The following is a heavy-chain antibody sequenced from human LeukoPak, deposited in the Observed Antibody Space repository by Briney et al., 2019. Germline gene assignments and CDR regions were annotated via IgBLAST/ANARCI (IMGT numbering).Heavy chain of an antibody. D-gene: IGHD1-26*01. J-gene: IGHJ4*02. V-gene: IGHV1-46*01. Sequence: ASVKVSCKASGYTFTSYYMHWVRQAPGQGLEWMGIINPSGGSTSYPQKFQGRVTMTRDTSTSTVYMELSSLRSEDTAVYYCASTSGGSYYGGSLWGQGTLVTVSS. CDR1: GYTFTSYY. CDR3: ASTSGGSYYGGSL. CDR2: INPSGGST.